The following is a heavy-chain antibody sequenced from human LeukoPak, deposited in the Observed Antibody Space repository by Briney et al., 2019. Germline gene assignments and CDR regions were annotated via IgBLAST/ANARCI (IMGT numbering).Heavy chain of an antibody. Sequence: GGSLRLSCAASGFTVSSNYMSWVRQAPGKGLEWVSVIYSGGSTYYADSVRGRFTISRDNSKNTLYLQMNSLRDEDSAAYYCARVYLERLTAGYFDHWGQGTWVTVSP. V-gene: IGHV3-66*02. CDR1: GFTVSSNY. J-gene: IGHJ4*02. D-gene: IGHD2-8*01. CDR2: IYSGGST. CDR3: ARVYLERLTAGYFDH.